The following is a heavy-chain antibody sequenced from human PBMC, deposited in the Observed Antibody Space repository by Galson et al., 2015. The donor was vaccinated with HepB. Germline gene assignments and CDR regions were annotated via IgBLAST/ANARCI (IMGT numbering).Heavy chain of an antibody. Sequence: SLRLSCAASGFTFSSYWMSWVRQAPGKGLEWVANIKQDGSEKYYVDSVKGRFTISRDNAKNSLYLQMNSLRAEDTAVYYCARDPHDGGNSPSDYWGQGTLVTVSS. J-gene: IGHJ4*02. V-gene: IGHV3-7*03. CDR3: ARDPHDGGNSPSDY. CDR2: IKQDGSEK. D-gene: IGHD4-23*01. CDR1: GFTFSSYW.